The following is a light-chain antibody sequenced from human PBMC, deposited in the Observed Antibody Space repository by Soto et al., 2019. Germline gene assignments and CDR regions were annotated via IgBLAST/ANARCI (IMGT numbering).Light chain of an antibody. V-gene: IGLV2-8*01. CDR2: EVS. CDR3: RSYDSSKNWV. CDR1: SSDVGDYNY. Sequence: QSALTQPPSASGSPGQSVTISCIGTSSDVGDYNYVSWYQHHPGKAPKLMIFEVSKRPSGVPDRFSGSKSGTSASLTISGLQAEDEADYYCRSYDSSKNWVFGAGTKLTVL. J-gene: IGLJ2*01.